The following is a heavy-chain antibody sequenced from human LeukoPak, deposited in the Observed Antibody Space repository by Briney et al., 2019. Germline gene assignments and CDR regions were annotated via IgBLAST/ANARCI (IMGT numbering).Heavy chain of an antibody. D-gene: IGHD5-18*01. CDR1: GGSISSYY. J-gene: IGHJ4*02. CDR3: ARGLWSEIDY. V-gene: IGHV4-59*12. CDR2: IYYSGST. Sequence: SETLSLTCTVSGGSISSYYRSWIRQPPGKGLEWIGSIYYSGSTYYNPSLKSRVTISVDTSKNQFSLKLSSVTAADTAVYYCARGLWSEIDYWGQGTLVTVSS.